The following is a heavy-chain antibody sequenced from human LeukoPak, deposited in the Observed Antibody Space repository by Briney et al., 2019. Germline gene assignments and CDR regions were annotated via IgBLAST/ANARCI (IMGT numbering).Heavy chain of an antibody. V-gene: IGHV1-24*01. CDR3: ATPIGYGGNSGMDY. CDR2: FDPEDGET. Sequence: ASVKVSCKVSGYTLTELSMHWVRQAPGKGLEWMGGFDPEDGETIYAQKFQGRVTMTEDTSTDTAYMELSSLRSEDTAVYYCATPIGYGGNSGMDYWGQGTLVTVSS. CDR1: GYTLTELS. D-gene: IGHD4-23*01. J-gene: IGHJ4*02.